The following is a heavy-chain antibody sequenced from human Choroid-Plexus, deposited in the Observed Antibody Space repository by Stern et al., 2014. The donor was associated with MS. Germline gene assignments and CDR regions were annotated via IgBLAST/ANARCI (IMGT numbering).Heavy chain of an antibody. CDR2: VSEDGSNK. J-gene: IGHJ5*02. V-gene: IGHV3-30*18. CDR3: AKDRQYLTYFFDH. Sequence: VQLLESGGGVVQPGRPLRLSCVASGFTFGSCAMHWVRQAPGQGLEWVAGVSEDGSNKYYAVSVKGRFTISRDNSQNALYMQMSSLRPEGTAVYYCAKDRQYLTYFFDHWGQGSLVTVSS. CDR1: GFTFGSCA. D-gene: IGHD2/OR15-2a*01.